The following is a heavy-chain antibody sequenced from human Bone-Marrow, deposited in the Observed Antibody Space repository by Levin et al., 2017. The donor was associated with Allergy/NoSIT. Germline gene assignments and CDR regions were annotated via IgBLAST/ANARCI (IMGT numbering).Heavy chain of an antibody. Sequence: PGGSLRLSCKAFGYTFSNYYMHWVRQVPGQGLEWMGMINPGGDIASYAQKFRDRVTMTRDTSTSTLYMEVSSLTSEDTAVYYCAREGYNWNKIRTFLAYWGQGTLVIVSS. J-gene: IGHJ4*02. CDR1: GYTFSNYY. V-gene: IGHV1-46*01. CDR2: INPGGDIA. CDR3: AREGYNWNKIRTFLAY. D-gene: IGHD1-20*01.